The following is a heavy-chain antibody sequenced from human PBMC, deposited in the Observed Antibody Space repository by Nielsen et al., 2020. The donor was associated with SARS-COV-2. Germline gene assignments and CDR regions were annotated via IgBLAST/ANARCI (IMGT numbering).Heavy chain of an antibody. V-gene: IGHV3-23*01. CDR2: ISGSGGST. J-gene: IGHJ4*02. CDR1: GFTFSSYA. CDR3: AKEEAAAGGFDY. D-gene: IGHD6-13*01. Sequence: GESLKISCAASGFTFSSYAMSWVRQAPGKGLEWVSAISGSGGSTYYADSVKGRFTISRDNSKNTLYLQMNSLRAEDTAVYYCAKEEAAAGGFDYWGQGTLVTVSS.